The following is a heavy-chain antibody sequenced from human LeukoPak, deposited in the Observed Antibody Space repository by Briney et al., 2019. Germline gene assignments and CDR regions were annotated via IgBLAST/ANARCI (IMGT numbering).Heavy chain of an antibody. D-gene: IGHD3-9*01. Sequence: PGGSLRLSCAASGFTVSRHYMSWVRQAPGKGLDWVSIIYSGGNTYYADSVKGRFTISRDTSRNTLYLQMNTLRAEDTAMYYCARSYDILTGPRSYYGMDVWGQGTTVTVSS. J-gene: IGHJ6*02. V-gene: IGHV3-53*01. CDR3: ARSYDILTGPRSYYGMDV. CDR1: GFTVSRHY. CDR2: IYSGGNT.